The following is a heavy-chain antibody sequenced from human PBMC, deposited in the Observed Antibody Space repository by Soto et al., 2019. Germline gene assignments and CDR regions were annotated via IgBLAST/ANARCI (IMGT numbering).Heavy chain of an antibody. CDR1: GFTFSSYA. D-gene: IGHD2-21*02. CDR3: ARDQNREGDDCYAFDI. J-gene: IGHJ3*02. V-gene: IGHV3-64*01. Sequence: GGSLRLSCAASGFTFSSYAMHWVRQAPGKGLEYVSAISSNGGSTYYANSVKGRFTISRDNSKNTLYLQMGSLRAEGMAVYYCARDQNREGDDCYAFDIWGQGTMVTVSS. CDR2: ISSNGGST.